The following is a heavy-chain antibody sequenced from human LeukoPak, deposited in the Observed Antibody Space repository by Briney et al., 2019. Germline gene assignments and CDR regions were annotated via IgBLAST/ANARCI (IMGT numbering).Heavy chain of an antibody. CDR2: IYPGDSDT. D-gene: IGHD1-26*01. Sequence: GESLKISCKASGYSFSSYWIGWVRQMPGKGLEWMGIIYPGDSDTRYRPSFQGQVTISADKSISTAYLHWSSLKASDTAMYYSASTIVGATFDYWGQGTLDTVSS. J-gene: IGHJ4*02. CDR3: ASTIVGATFDY. CDR1: GYSFSSYW. V-gene: IGHV5-51*01.